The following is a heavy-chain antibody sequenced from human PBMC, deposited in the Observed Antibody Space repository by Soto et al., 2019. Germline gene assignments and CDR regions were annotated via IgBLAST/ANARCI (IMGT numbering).Heavy chain of an antibody. D-gene: IGHD2-2*01. Sequence: QVHLVESGGGVVQPGRSLRLSCAASGFTFSSYAMHWVRQAPGKGLEWVAVIWYDGSNEYYADSVKGRFTISRDNSNNTLFLQINSLRAEDTAVYYCARDIIVGLPAIILPPTYYVDSWGQGTLVTVSS. CDR2: IWYDGSNE. V-gene: IGHV3-33*01. CDR1: GFTFSSYA. CDR3: ARDIIVGLPAIILPPTYYVDS. J-gene: IGHJ4*02.